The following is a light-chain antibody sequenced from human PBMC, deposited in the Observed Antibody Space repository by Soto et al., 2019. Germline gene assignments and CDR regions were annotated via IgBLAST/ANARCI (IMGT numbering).Light chain of an antibody. V-gene: IGLV2-14*01. CDR1: SSDVGGYNY. Sequence: QSALTQPASVSGSPGQSITISCTGTSSDVGGYNYVPWYQQHPGKAPKLMIYDVSYRPSGVSNRFSGSKSGNTASLTISGLQAEDEADYYCSSYTSSSTLTFGTGTKVTVL. CDR2: DVS. J-gene: IGLJ1*01. CDR3: SSYTSSSTLT.